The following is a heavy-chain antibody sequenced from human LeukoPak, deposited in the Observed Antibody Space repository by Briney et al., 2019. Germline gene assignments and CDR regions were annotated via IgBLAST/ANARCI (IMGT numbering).Heavy chain of an antibody. CDR2: IKPSSGST. D-gene: IGHD2-15*01. V-gene: IGHV1-46*01. Sequence: ASLRVSSTASGYTFTTDYMHCVRQTPRQRLEWMGVIKPSSGSTSYAQKFQGRVTMTRDTSTSTGYMELSSLRSEDTAVYYCARDWGGDIVVVVAAQPVFDYWGQGTLVTVSS. J-gene: IGHJ4*02. CDR1: GYTFTTDY. CDR3: ARDWGGDIVVVVAAQPVFDY.